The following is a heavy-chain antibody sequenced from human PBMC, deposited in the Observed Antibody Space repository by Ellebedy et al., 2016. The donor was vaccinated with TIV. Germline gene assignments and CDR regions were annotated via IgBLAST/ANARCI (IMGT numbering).Heavy chain of an antibody. D-gene: IGHD2/OR15-2a*01. CDR2: IHYSGST. V-gene: IGHV4-59*08. CDR1: GVSISRDY. Sequence: SETLSLTCAVSGVSISRDYWSWIRQPPGKGLEWIGYIHYSGSTNYNPSLESRVSMSLDTSKNQFSLKLSSVTAADTAVYYCARVGTDLVTVEEYYYYMDVWGKGTTVTVSS. J-gene: IGHJ6*03. CDR3: ARVGTDLVTVEEYYYYMDV.